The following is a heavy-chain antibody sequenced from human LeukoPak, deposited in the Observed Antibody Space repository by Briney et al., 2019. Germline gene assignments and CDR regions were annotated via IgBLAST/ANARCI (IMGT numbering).Heavy chain of an antibody. CDR1: GFTFSSYA. V-gene: IGHV4-39*07. CDR2: MYYSGST. J-gene: IGHJ4*02. Sequence: PGGSLRLSCAASGFTFSSYAMSWVRQAPGKGLEWIGSMYYSGSTYYNPSLKSRVTISVDTSKNQFSLKLSSVTAADTAVYYCARDLSRGITFGGVIVTWGQGTLVTVSS. CDR3: ARDLSRGITFGGVIVT. D-gene: IGHD3-16*02.